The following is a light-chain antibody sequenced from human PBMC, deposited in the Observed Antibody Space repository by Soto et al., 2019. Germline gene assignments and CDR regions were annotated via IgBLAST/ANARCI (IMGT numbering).Light chain of an antibody. CDR2: DAS. CDR3: QQFNGFPRS. J-gene: IGKJ4*01. Sequence: AIHLTQSPPSLSASVGDKVTITCRSSQAINTALAWYQEKPGKTPDLLMYDASRLINGVASTFSGSGSGTDFTLNISSLQPEYFASYYCQQFNGFPRSFGGGTKVAI. V-gene: IGKV1-13*02. CDR1: QAINTA.